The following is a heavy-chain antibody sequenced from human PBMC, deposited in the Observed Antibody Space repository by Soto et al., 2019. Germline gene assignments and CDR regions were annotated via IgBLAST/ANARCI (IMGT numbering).Heavy chain of an antibody. Sequence: QLQLQESGPGLVKPSETLSLTCTVSGGSINDDTYYWGWIRQPPGRGLEWVGSIYYSGTFSYNPSPKTRVPMSVDTSKKQLSLRLRSVTAADTAVYYCARLHCHSPNCAPLDPWGQGTLVIVSP. CDR1: GGSINDDTYY. V-gene: IGHV4-39*01. CDR2: IYYSGTF. CDR3: ARLHCHSPNCAPLDP. D-gene: IGHD2-2*01. J-gene: IGHJ5*02.